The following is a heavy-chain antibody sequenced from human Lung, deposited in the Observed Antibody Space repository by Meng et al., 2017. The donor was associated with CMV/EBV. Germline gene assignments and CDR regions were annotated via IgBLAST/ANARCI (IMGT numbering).Heavy chain of an antibody. CDR1: GYTFTGYY. Sequence: ASVXVSXXASGYTFTGYYMHWVRQAPGQGLEWMGWINPNSGGTNYAQKFQGRVTMTRDTSISTAYMELSRLRSGDTAVYYCARAGYYYGSGSCDYWGQGTLVTVSS. CDR2: INPNSGGT. V-gene: IGHV1-2*02. CDR3: ARAGYYYGSGSCDY. J-gene: IGHJ4*02. D-gene: IGHD3-10*01.